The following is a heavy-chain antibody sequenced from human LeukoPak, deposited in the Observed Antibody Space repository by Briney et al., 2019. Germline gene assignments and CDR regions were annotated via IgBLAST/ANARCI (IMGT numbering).Heavy chain of an antibody. CDR2: IYYSGTT. V-gene: IGHV4-59*01. CDR3: ARGPTSEYEPLTWYFDL. D-gene: IGHD6-6*01. Sequence: PSETLSLTCTVSGGAISTEYWSWIRQPPGKGLQWIGYIYYSGTTNYSPSLKSRVTMSVDTTENQFSLKLTSVTAADTAVYYCARGPTSEYEPLTWYFDLWGRGTLVTVSS. J-gene: IGHJ2*01. CDR1: GGAISTEY.